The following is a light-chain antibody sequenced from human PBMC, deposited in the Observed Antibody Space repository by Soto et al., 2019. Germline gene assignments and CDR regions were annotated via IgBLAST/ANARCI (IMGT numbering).Light chain of an antibody. CDR3: QHYSNLQTWT. Sequence: EIVMTQSPATLSVSPGERATLSCSASQTVSSNLAWYQQRPGQAPRLLIYGASTRATDIPARFSVSGSVTEFTLSISSLPTEDCAVYYCQHYSNLQTWTFGQGTKV. J-gene: IGKJ1*01. V-gene: IGKV3-15*01. CDR2: GAS. CDR1: QTVSSN.